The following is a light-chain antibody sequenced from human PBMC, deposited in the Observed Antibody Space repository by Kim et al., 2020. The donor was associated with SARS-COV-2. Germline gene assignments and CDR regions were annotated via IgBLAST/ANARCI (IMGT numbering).Light chain of an antibody. Sequence: LTISCTGSSSNIGAGYDVHWYQQLPGTAPKLLIYDNSNRPSGVPDRFSGSKSGTSASLAITGLQAEDEADYYCQSYDSSLSALYVFGTGTKVTVL. CDR1: SSNIGAGYD. CDR2: DNS. CDR3: QSYDSSLSALYV. V-gene: IGLV1-40*01. J-gene: IGLJ1*01.